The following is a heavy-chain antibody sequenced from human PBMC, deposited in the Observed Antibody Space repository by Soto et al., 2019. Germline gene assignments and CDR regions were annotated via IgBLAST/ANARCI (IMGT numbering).Heavy chain of an antibody. CDR2: INSGGSAI. CDR3: ARDLDWAFDY. D-gene: IGHD3-9*01. V-gene: IGHV3-48*01. J-gene: IGHJ4*01. CDR1: GFTYTTYS. Sequence: EVRLVESGGGLVQPGGSLRLSCAASGFTYTTYSMNWVRQAPGKGLEWLSYINSGGSAIDYADSVKGRFTISRDDAKHSLYLQTSSLRAEDTAVYYYARDLDWAFDYWGHGTLVTVSS.